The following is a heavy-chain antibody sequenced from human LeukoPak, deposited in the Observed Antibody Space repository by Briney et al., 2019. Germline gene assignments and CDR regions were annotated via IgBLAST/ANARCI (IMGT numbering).Heavy chain of an antibody. CDR2: IYSGGST. J-gene: IGHJ5*02. CDR1: GLTVSSNY. V-gene: IGHV3-53*05. D-gene: IGHD1-1*01. CDR3: ALNAPTRFDP. Sequence: GGSLRLSCAASGLTVSSNYMSWVRQAPGKGLEWVSVIYSGGSTYNADSVKGRFTISRDNSKNTLYLQMNSLRAEDTAVYYCALNAPTRFDPWGQGTLGTVSS.